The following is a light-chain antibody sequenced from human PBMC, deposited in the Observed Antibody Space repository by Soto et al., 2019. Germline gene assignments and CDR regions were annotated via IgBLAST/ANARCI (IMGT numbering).Light chain of an antibody. V-gene: IGKV3-20*01. CDR2: GAS. Sequence: EIVLTQSPGTLSLSPGERATLSCRASQSVSSSYLAWYHQKPGQAPRLLIYGASSRATGSPDRFSGSGSGTDFPLTISRLEPEDFAVYYCHQYDSSPLTFGGGTKVEIK. CDR3: HQYDSSPLT. J-gene: IGKJ4*01. CDR1: QSVSSSY.